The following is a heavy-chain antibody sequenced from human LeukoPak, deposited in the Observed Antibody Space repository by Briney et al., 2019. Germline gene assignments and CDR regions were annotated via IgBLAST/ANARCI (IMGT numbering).Heavy chain of an antibody. CDR3: ARVLPEYCSGGSCYLRGPAQGWFDP. D-gene: IGHD2-15*01. Sequence: SVKVSCKASGYTFTSYGISWVRQAPGQGLEWMGGIIPIFGTANYAQKFQGRVTITTDESRSTDYMDLSSLRTEDTAVYHCARVLPEYCSGGSCYLRGPAQGWFDPWGQGTLVTVSS. CDR2: IIPIFGTA. J-gene: IGHJ5*02. CDR1: GYTFTSYG. V-gene: IGHV1-69*05.